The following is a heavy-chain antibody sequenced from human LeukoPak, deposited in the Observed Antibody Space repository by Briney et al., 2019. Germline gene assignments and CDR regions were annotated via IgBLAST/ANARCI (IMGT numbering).Heavy chain of an antibody. V-gene: IGHV1-3*01. J-gene: IGHJ5*02. D-gene: IGHD2-2*01. CDR3: ARGPSRGWFDP. CDR1: GDTFTTYA. Sequence: ASVKGSCKASGDTFTTYAMHWVRQAPGQRLEWMGWINAGNGNTKYSQKFQGRVTITSDTSASTAYMELRSLRSEDTAVYYCARGPSRGWFDPWGQGTLVTVSS. CDR2: INAGNGNT.